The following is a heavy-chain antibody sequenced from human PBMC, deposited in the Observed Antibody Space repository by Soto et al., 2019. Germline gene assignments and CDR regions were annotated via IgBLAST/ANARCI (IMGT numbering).Heavy chain of an antibody. CDR3: AAYGSGSGTTDYYYYGMDV. CDR1: GGTFSIYA. CDR2: IIPIFGTA. V-gene: IGHV1-69*13. J-gene: IGHJ6*02. D-gene: IGHD3-10*01. Sequence: SVKVSCKASGGTFSIYAISWVRQAPGQGLEWMGGIIPIFGTANYAQKFQGRVTITADESTSTAYMELSSLRSEDTAVYYCAAYGSGSGTTDYYYYGMDVWGQGTTVTVSS.